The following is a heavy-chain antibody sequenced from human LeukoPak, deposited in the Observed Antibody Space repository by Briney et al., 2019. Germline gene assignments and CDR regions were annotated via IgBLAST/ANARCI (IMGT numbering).Heavy chain of an antibody. CDR2: IQQDGGQK. V-gene: IGHV3-7*05. D-gene: IGHD5-24*01. J-gene: IGHJ4*02. Sequence: GGSLRLSCAASGFTSSNYWMIWVRQAPGKGLEWVANIQQDGGQKRYADSVRGRFTVSRDNAQTSLYLHMNSLRAEDTAVYYCARASNPWLQLSWGQGTLVTVSS. CDR3: ARASNPWLQLS. CDR1: GFTSSNYW.